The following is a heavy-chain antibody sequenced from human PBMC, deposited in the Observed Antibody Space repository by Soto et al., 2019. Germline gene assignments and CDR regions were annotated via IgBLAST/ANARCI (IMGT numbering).Heavy chain of an antibody. V-gene: IGHV4-59*01. CDR3: ARGIAAAGSWYFDN. Sequence: SETVSLTCTVSGGSISSYYWSWIRQPPGMGLECIGYIHYSGNTNYNPSLKSRVTISLDTSKNQFSLKLSSVTAADTAVFYCARGIAAAGSWYFDNWGQGTLVTVSS. CDR2: IHYSGNT. D-gene: IGHD6-13*01. J-gene: IGHJ4*02. CDR1: GGSISSYY.